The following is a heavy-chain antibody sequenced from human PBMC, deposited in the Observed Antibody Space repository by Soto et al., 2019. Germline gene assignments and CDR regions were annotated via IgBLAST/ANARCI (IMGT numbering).Heavy chain of an antibody. CDR1: GFSLSDIRLG. D-gene: IGHD1-26*01. CDR3: ARMTAPGHYFDLFDN. CDR2: IFANDET. Sequence: ESGPTLVNPAETLTLTCSISGFSLSDIRLGVGWIRQPPGKALEWLAHIFANDETTYSTSLKTRLSISRDTSKSQVVLTMTNLDPDDTGTYHCARMTAPGHYFDLFDNWGQGALVTVSS. V-gene: IGHV2-26*03. J-gene: IGHJ4*02.